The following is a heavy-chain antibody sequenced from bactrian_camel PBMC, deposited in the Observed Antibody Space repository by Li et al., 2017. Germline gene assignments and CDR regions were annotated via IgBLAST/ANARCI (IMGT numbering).Heavy chain of an antibody. CDR3: MAVSGY. Sequence: HVQLVESGGGLVQPGGSLRLSCAASGFIFSNYRINWVRQAPGKGLEWVSIINSGGGSTYYADSVTGRFTISKDNAKKTLYLQMNNLKPEDTAVYYCMAVSGYWGQGTQVTVS. CDR1: GFIFSNYR. V-gene: IGHV3S1*01. CDR2: INSGGGST. J-gene: IGHJ6*01. D-gene: IGHD7*01.